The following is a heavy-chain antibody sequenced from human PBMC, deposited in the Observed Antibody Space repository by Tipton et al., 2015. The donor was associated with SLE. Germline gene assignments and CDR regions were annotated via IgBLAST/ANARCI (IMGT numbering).Heavy chain of an antibody. V-gene: IGHV4-34*01. D-gene: IGHD1-26*01. CDR3: AREGGGPDY. CDR2: INHSGST. CDR1: DGSFSGYY. J-gene: IGHJ4*02. Sequence: LRLSCSVYDGSFSGYYCTWIRQPPWKGLELIGEINHSGSTNYNPSLKSRVTISIDTSKNQFSLKLSSVTAADTAIYYCAREGGGPDYWGQGNLVTVSS.